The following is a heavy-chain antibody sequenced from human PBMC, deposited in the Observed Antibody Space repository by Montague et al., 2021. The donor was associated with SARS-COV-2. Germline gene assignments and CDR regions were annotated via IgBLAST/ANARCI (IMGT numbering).Heavy chain of an antibody. CDR3: ARHQPFYPGSGGDFDL. V-gene: IGHV4-59*08. J-gene: IGHJ4*02. CDR2: VYDNYNTEET. Sequence: SDTLSLTCTVSGGSIGSDCWSWIRQPPGKGLEWIAYVYDNYNTEETNYNPSLKSRVTISRDASKNQFSLRLASVTAADTAVYYCARHQPFYPGSGGDFDLWGQGTLVTVSS. CDR1: GGSIGSDC. D-gene: IGHD3-10*01.